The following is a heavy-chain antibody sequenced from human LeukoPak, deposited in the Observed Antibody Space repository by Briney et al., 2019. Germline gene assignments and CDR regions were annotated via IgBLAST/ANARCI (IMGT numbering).Heavy chain of an antibody. CDR1: GFTFSSYW. CDR2: IKEDGSDK. J-gene: IGHJ4*02. CDR3: ARGGLIDY. Sequence: GGSLRLPCGASGFTFSSYWMSWVRQAPGKGLEWVANIKEDGSDKYYVDSVKGRFTISRDNAKNTLYLQMNSLRDEDTAVYYCARGGLIDYWGQGTLVTVSS. V-gene: IGHV3-7*01. D-gene: IGHD5-12*01.